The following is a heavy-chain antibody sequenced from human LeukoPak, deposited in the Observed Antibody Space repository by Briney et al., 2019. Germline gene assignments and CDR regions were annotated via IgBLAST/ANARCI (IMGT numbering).Heavy chain of an antibody. D-gene: IGHD3-22*01. Sequence: ASVKVSCKASGYTFTGYYMFWVRQAPGQGLGWMGWINPNSGGTNYAQKFQGRVTMTRDTSISTGYMELSRLRSDDTAVYYCATYYLDTSARDWGQGTLVTVSS. CDR2: INPNSGGT. J-gene: IGHJ4*02. V-gene: IGHV1-2*02. CDR1: GYTFTGYY. CDR3: ATYYLDTSARD.